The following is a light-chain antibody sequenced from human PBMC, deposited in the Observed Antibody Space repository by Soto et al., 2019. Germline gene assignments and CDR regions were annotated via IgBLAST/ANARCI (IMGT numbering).Light chain of an antibody. Sequence: EIVLTQSPATLSLSPGESATLSCRASQNVITYLAWYQQKPGQAPRLLISDASKRATGVPARFSGSGSGTDFTLTISSLEPDDFVVYYCLHRSDWPPGNTFGHGTRLEI. CDR1: QNVITY. CDR3: LHRSDWPPGNT. J-gene: IGKJ5*01. CDR2: DAS. V-gene: IGKV3-11*01.